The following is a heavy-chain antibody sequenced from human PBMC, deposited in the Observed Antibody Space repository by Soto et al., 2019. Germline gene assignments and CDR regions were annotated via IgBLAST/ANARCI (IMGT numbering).Heavy chain of an antibody. CDR3: ARDKLLGDSSGYLLGAFDI. CDR1: GFTFSSYS. CDR2: ISSSSSTI. D-gene: IGHD3-22*01. V-gene: IGHV3-48*02. Sequence: GGSLRLSCAASGFTFSSYSMNWVRQAPGKGLEWVSYISSSSSTIYYADSVKGRFTISRDNAKNSLYLQMNSLRDEDTAVYYCARDKLLGDSSGYLLGAFDIWGQGTMVTVSS. J-gene: IGHJ3*02.